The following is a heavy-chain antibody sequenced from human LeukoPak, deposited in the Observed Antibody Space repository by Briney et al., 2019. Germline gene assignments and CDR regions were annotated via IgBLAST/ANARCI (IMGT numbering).Heavy chain of an antibody. CDR1: GFTVSSNY. CDR3: ASISDLLYYFDS. CDR2: SYTGGNT. V-gene: IGHV3-66*01. Sequence: GGSLRLSCAASGFTVSSNYMSWVRQAPGKGLEWVSVSYTGGNTHYADSVKGRFTLSRDNSKNTVYLQMTSLRVEDTAIYYCASISDLLYYFDSWGQGTLVTVSS. J-gene: IGHJ4*02.